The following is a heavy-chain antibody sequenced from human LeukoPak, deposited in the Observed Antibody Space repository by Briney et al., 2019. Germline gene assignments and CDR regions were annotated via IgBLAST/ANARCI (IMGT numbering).Heavy chain of an antibody. CDR1: GGSISSSSYY. CDR3: ARHGPDYGDFGYWYFDL. J-gene: IGHJ2*01. V-gene: IGHV4-39*01. CDR2: IYYSAST. D-gene: IGHD4-17*01. Sequence: SETLSLTCTVSGGSISSSSYYWGWIRQPPGKGLEWIGSIYYSASTYYNPSLKSRVTISVDTSKNQFSLKLSSVTAADTAVYYCARHGPDYGDFGYWYFDLWGRGTLVTVSS.